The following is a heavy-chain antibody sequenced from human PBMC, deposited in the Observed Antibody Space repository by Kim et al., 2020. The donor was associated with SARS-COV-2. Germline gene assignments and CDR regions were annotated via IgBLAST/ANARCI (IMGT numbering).Heavy chain of an antibody. Sequence: GGSLRLSCAASGFTFSRFAMHWVRQAPGKGLEWVAVISYDGSDKYYADSVRGRFTISRDNYKNTLSLQMNSLTAEDTAVYYCARGLSTEVPGTSIMDDWG. CDR2: ISYDGSDK. CDR3: ARGLSTEVPGTSIMDD. D-gene: IGHD6-6*01. V-gene: IGHV3-33*05. J-gene: IGHJ6*01. CDR1: GFTFSRFA.